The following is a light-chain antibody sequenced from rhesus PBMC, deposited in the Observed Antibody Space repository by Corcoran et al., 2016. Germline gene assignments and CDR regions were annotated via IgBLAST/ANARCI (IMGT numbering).Light chain of an antibody. CDR1: QRISSY. V-gene: IGKV1-28*02. J-gene: IGKJ2*01. CDR3: QQGYSPPYS. CDR2: DAS. Sequence: DIQMTQSPSSLSVSVGDTVSITCRASQRISSYLSWFQQKPGKAPNLPIYDASTLESGVPSRFSGSGSGTDFTLTISSLQPEDFATYYCQQGYSPPYSFGQGTKVEIK.